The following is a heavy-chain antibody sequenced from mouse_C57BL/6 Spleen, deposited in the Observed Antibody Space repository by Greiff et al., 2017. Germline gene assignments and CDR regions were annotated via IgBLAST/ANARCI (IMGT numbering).Heavy chain of an antibody. Sequence: EVKLMESGPGLVKPSQSLSLTCSVTGYSITSGYYWNWIRQVPGNKLEWMGYISYDGSNNYNPSLKNRISITRDTSKNQFLLKLNSVTTEDTATYYCAIEGPYAMDYWGQGTSVTVSS. CDR3: AIEGPYAMDY. J-gene: IGHJ4*01. CDR2: ISYDGSN. V-gene: IGHV3-6*01. CDR1: GYSITSGYY.